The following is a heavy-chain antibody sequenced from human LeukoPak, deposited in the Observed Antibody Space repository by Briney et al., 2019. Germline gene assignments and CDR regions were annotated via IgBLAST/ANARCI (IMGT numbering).Heavy chain of an antibody. Sequence: GGSLRLSCAASGFTFSSYSMNWVRQAPGKGLEWVSSISSSSSYIYYADSVKGRSTISRDNAKNSLYLQMNSLRAEDTAVYYCARAGMALVRYYFDYWGQGTLVTVSS. CDR1: GFTFSSYS. V-gene: IGHV3-21*01. J-gene: IGHJ4*02. CDR2: ISSSSSYI. CDR3: ARAGMALVRYYFDY. D-gene: IGHD6-13*01.